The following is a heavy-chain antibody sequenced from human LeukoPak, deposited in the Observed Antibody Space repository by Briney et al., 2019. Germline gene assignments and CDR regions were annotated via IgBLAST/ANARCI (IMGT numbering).Heavy chain of an antibody. Sequence: GGSLRLSCAASGFSFTTHVMNWVRQAPGKGLEWVSAISGAGSGTDYADSVKGRFTISRDNSKNTLYVQMNGLRAEDTVVYYCARASGKAFDYWGQGTLVTVSS. CDR3: ARASGKAFDY. CDR2: ISGAGSGT. CDR1: GFSFTTHV. V-gene: IGHV3-23*01. J-gene: IGHJ4*02. D-gene: IGHD1-26*01.